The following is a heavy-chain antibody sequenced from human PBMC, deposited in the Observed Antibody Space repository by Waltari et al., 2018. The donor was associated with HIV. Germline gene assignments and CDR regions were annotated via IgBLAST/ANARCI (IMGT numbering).Heavy chain of an antibody. V-gene: IGHV4-38-2*02. CDR2: IYRSGTT. Sequence: QVLLQESGPRLGKSSDTLSLTCTVSASSISRNYYCGWIRQAPGKGLEWIGSIYRSGTTYYNPSFKTRVTISVNMSKNQYSLKLSSLTAADTAMYYCARDQDYYDSSGYTSYAFDIWGRGTMIIVSS. CDR1: ASSISRNYY. D-gene: IGHD3-22*01. J-gene: IGHJ3*02. CDR3: ARDQDYYDSSGYTSYAFDI.